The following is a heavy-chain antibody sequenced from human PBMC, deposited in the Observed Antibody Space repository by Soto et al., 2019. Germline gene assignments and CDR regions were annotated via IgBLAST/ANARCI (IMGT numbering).Heavy chain of an antibody. CDR1: GFTFSTSA. Sequence: ASVKVSCKTSGFTFSTSAVQWVRQARGQRLEWIGWIVVGSSNTNYAQKFQERVTITRDMSTSTAYMELSSLRSEDTAVYYCAAVLDYYGSGSYRFDYYYYYMDVWGKGTTVTVSS. CDR2: IVVGSSNT. V-gene: IGHV1-58*01. CDR3: AAVLDYYGSGSYRFDYYYYYMDV. D-gene: IGHD3-10*01. J-gene: IGHJ6*03.